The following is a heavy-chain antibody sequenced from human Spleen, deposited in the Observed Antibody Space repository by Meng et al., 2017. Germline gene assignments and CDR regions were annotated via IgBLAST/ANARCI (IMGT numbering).Heavy chain of an antibody. D-gene: IGHD1-26*01. V-gene: IGHV1-2*06. J-gene: IGHJ4*02. CDR2: INPKSGDT. CDR3: AREIVGATTLYEPNFDY. CDR1: GYNFPDYY. Sequence: ASVKVSCKPSGYNFPDYYIHWVRRAPGQGLEWMGRINPKSGDTHYAQKFQARVTMTGDTSISTAYMELSSLRSEDTAVYYCAREIVGATTLYEPNFDYWGQGTLVTVSS.